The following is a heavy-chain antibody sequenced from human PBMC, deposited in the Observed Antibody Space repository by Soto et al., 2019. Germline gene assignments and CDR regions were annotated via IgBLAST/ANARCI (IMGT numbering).Heavy chain of an antibody. V-gene: IGHV3-23*01. CDR3: ARILYSSQRDGVDV. Sequence: GSLRLTCAASGFTFICYPMTFFRQAPGKWLEWVSIISGNSDAIFYADSVKGRFTISGDNSKTTLYLQMNSLSAEDMAIYYCARILYSSQRDGVDVWGQGTTVTVSS. D-gene: IGHD2-8*01. CDR2: ISGNSDAI. J-gene: IGHJ6*02. CDR1: GFTFICYP.